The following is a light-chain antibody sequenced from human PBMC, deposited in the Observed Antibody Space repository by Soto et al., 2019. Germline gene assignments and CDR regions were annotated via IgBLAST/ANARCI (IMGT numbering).Light chain of an antibody. CDR1: SSDVGGYNY. V-gene: IGLV2-14*01. CDR2: DVS. J-gene: IGLJ1*01. Sequence: QSALTQPASVSGSPGQSITISCTGTSSDVGGYNYVSWYQQHPGKAPKLMIYDVSNRPSGVSNRFSGSKSGHTASLTISGRQAEDVADYYCSSYTSSSTLYVFGTGTKLTVL. CDR3: SSYTSSSTLYV.